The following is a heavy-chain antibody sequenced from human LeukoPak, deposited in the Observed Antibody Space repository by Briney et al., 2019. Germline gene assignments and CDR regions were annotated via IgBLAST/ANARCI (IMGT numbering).Heavy chain of an antibody. CDR2: IKHSGST. Sequence: PSETLSLTCAVYGGSFSGYYWSWIRQPPGKGLEWIGEIKHSGSTNYNPSLKSRVTISVDTSKNQFSLKLSSVTAADTAVYYCARGPYIVVVPPKRNWFDPWGQGTLVTVSS. CDR3: ARGPYIVVVPPKRNWFDP. V-gene: IGHV4-34*01. CDR1: GGSFSGYY. J-gene: IGHJ5*02. D-gene: IGHD2-2*01.